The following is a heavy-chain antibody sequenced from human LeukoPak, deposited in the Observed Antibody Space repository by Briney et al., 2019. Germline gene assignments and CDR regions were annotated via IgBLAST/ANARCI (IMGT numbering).Heavy chain of an antibody. CDR1: GFAFSNYW. J-gene: IGHJ6*03. CDR3: LAGYYYYMDV. D-gene: IGHD3-10*01. V-gene: IGHV3-74*01. CDR2: INTHGSST. Sequence: GGSLRLSCAASGFAFSNYWLHWVRQAPGKGLEWVARINTHGSSTNYADSVKGRFTISRGNAKNTLYLQMTSLSAEDTAVYYALAGYYYYMDVWGKGTTVTVSS.